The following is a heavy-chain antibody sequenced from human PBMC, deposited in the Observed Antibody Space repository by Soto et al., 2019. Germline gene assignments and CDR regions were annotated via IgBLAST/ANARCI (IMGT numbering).Heavy chain of an antibody. Sequence: GGSLRLSCAASGFTFDDYAMHWVRQAPGKGLEWVSGISWNSGSIGYADSVKGRFTISRDNAKNSLYLQMNSLRAEDTALYYWEKALHCSGGSCRNYGGKETRVTVSS. J-gene: IGHJ4*02. CDR3: EKALHCSGGSCRNY. V-gene: IGHV3-9*01. CDR1: GFTFDDYA. D-gene: IGHD2-15*01. CDR2: ISWNSGSI.